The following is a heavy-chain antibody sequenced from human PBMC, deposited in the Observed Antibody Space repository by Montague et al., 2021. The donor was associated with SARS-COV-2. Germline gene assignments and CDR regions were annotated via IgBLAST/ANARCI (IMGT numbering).Heavy chain of an antibody. CDR1: GFTFSSYS. V-gene: IGHV3-21*01. D-gene: IGHD3-3*01. CDR2: ISSSSSYI. Sequence: SLRLSCSASGFTFSSYSMNWVRQAPGKGLEWVSSISSSSSYIYYXDSVKGRFTISRDTAKNSLYLQMNSLRAEDTAVYYCARDARYDFWSGYYFDYWGQGTLVTVSS. J-gene: IGHJ4*02. CDR3: ARDARYDFWSGYYFDY.